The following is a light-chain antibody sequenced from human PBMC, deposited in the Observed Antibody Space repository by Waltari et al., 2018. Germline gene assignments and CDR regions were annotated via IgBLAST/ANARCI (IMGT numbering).Light chain of an antibody. CDR1: QSVSTW. CDR2: RAS. Sequence: DVQMTQSPSTLSASVGARVTITCRASQSVSTWLAWYQQKPGKAPNLLIYRASTLETGVPSRFSGSGSGTEFTLTISSLQPDDFATYYCQQYGIYRAFGQGTKEDIK. J-gene: IGKJ1*01. CDR3: QQYGIYRA. V-gene: IGKV1-5*03.